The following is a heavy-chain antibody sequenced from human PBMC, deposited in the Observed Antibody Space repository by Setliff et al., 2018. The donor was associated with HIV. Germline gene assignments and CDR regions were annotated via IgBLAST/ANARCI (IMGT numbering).Heavy chain of an antibody. V-gene: IGHV1-69*13. J-gene: IGHJ4*02. CDR3: ARAYTSGWYLELGLSYFDS. Sequence: SVKVSCKASGGSFRSFAITWVRQAPGQRLEWMGTIIPIFGTTNSAQKFQGRVTFTADESTSTAYMELSRLRSDDTALYYCARAYTSGWYLELGLSYFDSWGQGTLVTVSS. CDR1: GGSFRSFA. CDR2: IIPIFGTT. D-gene: IGHD6-19*01.